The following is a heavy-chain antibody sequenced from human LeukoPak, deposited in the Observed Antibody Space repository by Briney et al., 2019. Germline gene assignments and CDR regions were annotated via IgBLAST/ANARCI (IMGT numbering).Heavy chain of an antibody. V-gene: IGHV1-2*02. J-gene: IGHJ6*02. CDR1: GYTFTGYY. D-gene: IGHD3-3*01. Sequence: ASVKVSCMASGYTFTGYYMHWVRQAPGQGLEWMGWINPNSGGTNYAQKFQGRVTMTRDTSISTAYMELSRLRSDDTAVYYCARDRGARFLEWLFYGMDVWGQGTTVSVSS. CDR2: INPNSGGT. CDR3: ARDRGARFLEWLFYGMDV.